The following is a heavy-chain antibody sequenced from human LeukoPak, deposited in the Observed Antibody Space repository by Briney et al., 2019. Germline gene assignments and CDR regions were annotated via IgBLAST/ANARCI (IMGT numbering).Heavy chain of an antibody. J-gene: IGHJ4*02. CDR1: GFTFSSYW. Sequence: QAGGSLRLSCAASGFTFSSYWMHWVRQAPGKGPVRVARTNRDGSSTAYADSVKGRFTISKDNAKNTLYLLMNSLRAEDTAVYYCARDSVEWYIFDYWGQGTLVTVSS. D-gene: IGHD3-3*01. CDR2: TNRDGSST. CDR3: ARDSVEWYIFDY. V-gene: IGHV3-74*01.